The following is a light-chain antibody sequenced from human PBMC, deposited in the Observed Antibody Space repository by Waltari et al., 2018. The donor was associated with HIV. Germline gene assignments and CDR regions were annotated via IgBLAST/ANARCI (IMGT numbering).Light chain of an antibody. CDR2: GAS. CDR3: QQYGSSPYT. V-gene: IGKV3-20*01. Sequence: IVLTQSPGTLYLSPGDRATLSCRASQSVTSGLLAWYQQKRGQAPRLLIYGASSRVPCIADRFSGGGYGTDFTLTISRLEPEDFAVYYCQQYGSSPYTFGQGTKLEIK. CDR1: QSVTSGL. J-gene: IGKJ2*01.